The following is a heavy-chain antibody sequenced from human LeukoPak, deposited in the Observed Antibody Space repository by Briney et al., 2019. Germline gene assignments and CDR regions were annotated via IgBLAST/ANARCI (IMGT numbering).Heavy chain of an antibody. CDR3: ARDYGDYSSGY. CDR2: IYTNGST. Sequence: PSETLSLTCTVSGGSISGYYWSWIRQPAGKGLEWIGRIYTNGSTNYNPSLKSRVTMSLDTSKNQFSLKLNSVTAADTAVYYRARDYGDYSSGYWGQGTLVSVSS. D-gene: IGHD4-17*01. J-gene: IGHJ4*02. CDR1: GGSISGYY. V-gene: IGHV4-4*07.